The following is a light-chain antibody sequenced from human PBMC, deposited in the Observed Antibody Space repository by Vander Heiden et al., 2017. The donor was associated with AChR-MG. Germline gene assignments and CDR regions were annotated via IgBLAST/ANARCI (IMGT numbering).Light chain of an antibody. Sequence: DVVMTQTTLSLSVTPGQPPSISCKSTPSLLNSDGKTYLYWYLQKPCQSPQLLFYEVSSRFSGVPDRFSGSGSGTDFTLKISRVEADDVGIYYCMQGIHLPPYAFGPGTKLEIK. J-gene: IGKJ2*01. CDR3: MQGIHLPPYA. CDR1: PSLLNSDGKTY. CDR2: EVS. V-gene: IGKV2-29*02.